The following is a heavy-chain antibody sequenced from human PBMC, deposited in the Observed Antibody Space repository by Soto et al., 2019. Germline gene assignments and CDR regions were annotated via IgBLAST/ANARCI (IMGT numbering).Heavy chain of an antibody. CDR3: PRVLRIAVADNYYYYGMDV. CDR2: IIPIFGTA. D-gene: IGHD6-19*01. CDR1: GGTFSSYA. J-gene: IGHJ6*02. Sequence: QVQLVQSGAEVKKPGSSVKVSCKASGGTFSSYAISWVRQAPGQGLEWMGGIIPIFGTANYAQKFQGRVTITADKSTSTAYMELSSLRPEDTAVYYCPRVLRIAVADNYYYYGMDVWGQGTTVTVSS. V-gene: IGHV1-69*06.